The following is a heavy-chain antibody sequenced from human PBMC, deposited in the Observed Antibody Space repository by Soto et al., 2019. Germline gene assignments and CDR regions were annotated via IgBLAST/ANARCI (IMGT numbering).Heavy chain of an antibody. V-gene: IGHV3-7*01. Sequence: GGALRLSFAASGFTFSTYLMKWGPPAPGKGLEWVAIINQGGSEKYYVDSVKGRFTVSRDNARNSLYLQMNSLRAEDTAVYYCARDMGLSGYASDFDYWGQGTLVTVSS. J-gene: IGHJ4*02. CDR1: GFTFSTYL. CDR2: INQGGSEK. D-gene: IGHD5-12*01. CDR3: ARDMGLSGYASDFDY.